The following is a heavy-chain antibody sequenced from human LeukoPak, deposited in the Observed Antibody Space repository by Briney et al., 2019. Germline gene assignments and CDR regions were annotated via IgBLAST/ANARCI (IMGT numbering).Heavy chain of an antibody. CDR1: GYSFTTYW. J-gene: IGHJ3*02. D-gene: IGHD6-19*01. V-gene: IGHV5-51*01. CDR2: IYPGDSDT. Sequence: GESLKISCKSSGYSFTTYWIARVRQMPGKGLEWMGIIYPGDSDTRYSPSFQGQVTISADKSTNTAYLQWSSLKASDTAMYYCARHQYSGGWSYAFDIWGQGTMVTVSS. CDR3: ARHQYSGGWSYAFDI.